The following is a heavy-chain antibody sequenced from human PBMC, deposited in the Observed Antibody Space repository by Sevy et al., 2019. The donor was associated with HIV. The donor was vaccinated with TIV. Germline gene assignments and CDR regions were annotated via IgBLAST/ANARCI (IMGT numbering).Heavy chain of an antibody. D-gene: IGHD2-21*02. V-gene: IGHV3-23*01. J-gene: IGHJ6*02. CDR3: AKDHAYCGGDCCSLPIYYYYGMDV. CDR2: ISGSGGST. Sequence: GGSLRLSCAASGFTFSSYAMSWVRQAPGKGLEWVSAISGSGGSTYCADSVKGRFTISRDNSKNTLYLQMNSLRAEDTAVYYCAKDHAYCGGDCCSLPIYYYYGMDVWGQGTTVTVSS. CDR1: GFTFSSYA.